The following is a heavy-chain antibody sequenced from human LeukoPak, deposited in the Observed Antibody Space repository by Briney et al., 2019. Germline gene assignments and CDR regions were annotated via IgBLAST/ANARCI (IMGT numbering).Heavy chain of an antibody. CDR1: GGSISSYY. Sequence: SETLSLTCTVSGGSISSYYWSWIRQLPGKGLEWIGNIYTSGNTYYNPSLKSRVAISVDTSKNQFSLKLNSVTAADTAVYYCARPYSSGWSGAFDIWGQGTMVTVSS. V-gene: IGHV4-4*09. J-gene: IGHJ3*02. D-gene: IGHD6-19*01. CDR2: IYTSGNT. CDR3: ARPYSSGWSGAFDI.